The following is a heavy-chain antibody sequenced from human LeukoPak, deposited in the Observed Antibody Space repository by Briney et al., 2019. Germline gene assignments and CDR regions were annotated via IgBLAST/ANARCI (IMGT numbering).Heavy chain of an antibody. CDR3: ARAEVGTAYFDS. V-gene: IGHV3-23*01. D-gene: IGHD1-7*01. CDR1: GFTFSTYA. CDR2: ISGGGGTT. J-gene: IGHJ4*02. Sequence: GDSLRLSCVASGFTFSTYAMSWVRQAPGKGLEWVSVISGGGGTTYYADSMKGRFSISRDISKSTLNLRMDSLRAEDTAVYYCARAEVGTAYFDSWGQGILVTVPS.